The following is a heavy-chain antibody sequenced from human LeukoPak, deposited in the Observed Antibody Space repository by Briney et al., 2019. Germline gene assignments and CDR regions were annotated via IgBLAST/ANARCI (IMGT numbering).Heavy chain of an antibody. J-gene: IGHJ4*02. CDR2: IYPGDSDT. V-gene: IGHV5-51*01. Sequence: GESLKISCKGSGYSFTSYWIGWVRQMPGKGLEWMGIIYPGDSDTRYSPSFQGQVTISADKSIRTAYLQWSSLKASDTAMYYCARHQREEIVGATFYFDYWGQGTLVTVSS. CDR3: ARHQREEIVGATFYFDY. D-gene: IGHD1-26*01. CDR1: GYSFTSYW.